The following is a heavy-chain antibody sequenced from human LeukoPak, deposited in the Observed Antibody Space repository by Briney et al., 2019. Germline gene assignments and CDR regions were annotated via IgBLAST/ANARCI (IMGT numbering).Heavy chain of an antibody. J-gene: IGHJ6*02. V-gene: IGHV3-30-3*01. Sequence: GRSLRLSCAASGFTFSSYVVYWVRQAPGKGLEWVALISSDGSNKYYADSVKGRFTISRDNSKNTLYLQMNSLRAEDTAVYYCLAVALPRMDVWGQGTTVTVSS. D-gene: IGHD6-19*01. CDR3: LAVALPRMDV. CDR2: ISSDGSNK. CDR1: GFTFSSYV.